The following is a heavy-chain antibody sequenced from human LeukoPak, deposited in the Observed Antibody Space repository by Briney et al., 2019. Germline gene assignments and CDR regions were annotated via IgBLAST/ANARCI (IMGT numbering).Heavy chain of an antibody. Sequence: PGGSLRLSCAASGFTLICCGMHWVRQAPGKGLEWVAFIRYDGSTKYYTDSVKGRFTISRDNAKNSLSLQMNSLRAEGTAVYYCARVPIGGYEDYWGQGTLVTVSS. CDR2: IRYDGSTK. CDR1: GFTLICCG. CDR3: ARVPIGGYEDY. J-gene: IGHJ4*02. V-gene: IGHV3-30*02. D-gene: IGHD5-12*01.